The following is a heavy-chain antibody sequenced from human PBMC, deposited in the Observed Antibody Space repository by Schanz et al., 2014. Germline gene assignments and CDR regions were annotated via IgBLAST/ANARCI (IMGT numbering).Heavy chain of an antibody. CDR1: GYTFIDYY. CDR2: IIPILGME. V-gene: IGHV1-69*09. J-gene: IGHJ3*02. D-gene: IGHD3-22*01. Sequence: QVQLVQSGAEVKKPGASVKVSCKASGYTFIDYYMHWVRQAPGQGLEWMGKIIPILGMENYAQKFQGRVTITADISTSTAYMDLSSLRSDDTAVYYCARDIQYHYDTSGPVGAFDIWGQGTVVTVSS. CDR3: ARDIQYHYDTSGPVGAFDI.